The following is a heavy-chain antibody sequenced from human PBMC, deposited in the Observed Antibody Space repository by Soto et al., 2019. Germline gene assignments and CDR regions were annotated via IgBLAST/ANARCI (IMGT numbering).Heavy chain of an antibody. Sequence: GGSLRLSCAASGFTFSSYSMNWVRQAPGKGLEWVSYISSSSSTIYYADSVKGRFTISRDNAKNSLYLQMNSLRDEDTAVYYCATGERYCSGGSCYLLDYWGQGTLVTVSS. J-gene: IGHJ4*02. V-gene: IGHV3-48*02. CDR2: ISSSSSTI. CDR1: GFTFSSYS. CDR3: ATGERYCSGGSCYLLDY. D-gene: IGHD2-15*01.